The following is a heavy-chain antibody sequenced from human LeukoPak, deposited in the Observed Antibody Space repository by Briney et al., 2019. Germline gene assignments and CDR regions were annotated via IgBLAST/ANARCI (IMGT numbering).Heavy chain of an antibody. CDR2: IYYSGST. Sequence: SETLSLTCTVSGGSISVYYWSWVRQPPGKGLEWIGYIYYSGSTNYNPSLKSRVTISVDTSKNQFSLKLSSVTAADTAVYYCARHSKYYYDSSGSYVGYFQHWGQGTLVTVSS. CDR1: GGSISVYY. CDR3: ARHSKYYYDSSGSYVGYFQH. V-gene: IGHV4-59*08. J-gene: IGHJ1*01. D-gene: IGHD3-22*01.